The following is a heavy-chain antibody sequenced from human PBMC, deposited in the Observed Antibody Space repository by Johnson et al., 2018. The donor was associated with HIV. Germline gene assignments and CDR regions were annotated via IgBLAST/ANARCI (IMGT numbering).Heavy chain of an antibody. Sequence: VQLVESGGVLVKPGRSPRLSCAASVLTFTNAWMPWVRQAPGKALEWVGRINSKTDGGTTDSAAPVKGKFSISRDDSKNTLYLQMNSLKTEDTAVYYCSTGFSSWAFDIWGQGTMVTVSS. CDR2: INSKTDGGTT. CDR3: STGFSSWAFDI. J-gene: IGHJ3*02. CDR1: VLTFTNAW. D-gene: IGHD6-13*01. V-gene: IGHV3-15*05.